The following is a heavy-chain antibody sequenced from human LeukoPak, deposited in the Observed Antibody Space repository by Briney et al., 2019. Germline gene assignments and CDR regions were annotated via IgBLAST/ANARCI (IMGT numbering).Heavy chain of an antibody. Sequence: GGSLRLSCAASGFTFSSYSMTWVRQAPGKGLEWVSYISSSSSTIYYADSVKGRFTISRDNAKNSLYLQMNSLRAEDTAVYYCARDCGYSSTSCYWSAFDIWGQGTMVTVSS. J-gene: IGHJ3*02. CDR2: ISSSSSTI. CDR3: ARDCGYSSTSCYWSAFDI. D-gene: IGHD2-2*01. CDR1: GFTFSSYS. V-gene: IGHV3-48*04.